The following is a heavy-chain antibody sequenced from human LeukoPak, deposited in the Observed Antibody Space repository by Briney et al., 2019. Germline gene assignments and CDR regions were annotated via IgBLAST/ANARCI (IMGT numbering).Heavy chain of an antibody. CDR2: VYSGGST. J-gene: IGHJ3*02. CDR1: GFTVSSNY. CDR3: ARVRGSSDGRDAFDI. Sequence: RTGGSLRLSCAASGFTVSSNYMSWVRQAPGKGLEWVAVVYSGGSTNYAGSVKGRFTISRDNSKNTLYLQMNSLRAEDTAVYYCARVRGSSDGRDAFDIWGQGTMVTVSS. V-gene: IGHV3-53*01. D-gene: IGHD2-2*01.